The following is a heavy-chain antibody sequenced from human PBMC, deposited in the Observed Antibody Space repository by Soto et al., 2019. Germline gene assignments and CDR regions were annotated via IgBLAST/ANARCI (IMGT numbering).Heavy chain of an antibody. CDR1: GGSISSYY. Sequence: QVQLQESGPGLVKPSETLSLTCTVSGGSISSYYWSWIRQPAGKGLEWIGRIYTSGSTNYNPSLTSRVTLSVDTSKNQFSLKLSSVTAADTAVYYCARQNYYDSSGYYDYWGQGTLVTVSS. V-gene: IGHV4-4*07. CDR2: IYTSGST. CDR3: ARQNYYDSSGYYDY. J-gene: IGHJ4*02. D-gene: IGHD3-22*01.